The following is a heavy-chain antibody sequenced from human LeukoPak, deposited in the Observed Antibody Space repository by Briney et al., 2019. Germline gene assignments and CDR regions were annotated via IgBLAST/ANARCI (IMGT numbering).Heavy chain of an antibody. V-gene: IGHV1-2*02. CDR1: GYIFSGHY. Sequence: ASVKVSGKASGYIFSGHYIQWVRQAPGQGLEWMGWINPASGGTNNAQKFHGRVTMTTDTSISTLYMELNSLRSDDTAVYYCARVLFPSGPTHCFDPWGQGTLVTVSS. J-gene: IGHJ5*02. D-gene: IGHD2-21*01. CDR2: INPASGGT. CDR3: ARVLFPSGPTHCFDP.